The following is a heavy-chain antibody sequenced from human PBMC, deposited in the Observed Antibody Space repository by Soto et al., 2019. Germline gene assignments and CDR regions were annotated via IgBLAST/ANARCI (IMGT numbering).Heavy chain of an antibody. CDR3: ARDMVQSNGMDV. CDR2: INPSGGST. V-gene: IGHV1-46*01. CDR1: GCTFTRYY. J-gene: IGHJ6*02. D-gene: IGHD1-1*01. Sequence: AAVKVSCKACGCTFTRYYMHWVRQAPGQGLEWMGIINPSGGSTSYAQKFQGRVTMTRDTSTSTVYMELSSLRSEDTAVYYCARDMVQSNGMDVWGQGTTVTVSS.